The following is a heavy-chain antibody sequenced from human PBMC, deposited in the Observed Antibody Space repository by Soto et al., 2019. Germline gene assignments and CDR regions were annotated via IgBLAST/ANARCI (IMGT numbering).Heavy chain of an antibody. CDR3: TRHEDSGWYEGFLVGY. D-gene: IGHD6-19*01. V-gene: IGHV3-73*01. Sequence: GGSLILSCAASGFTFSGSAMHWVRQASGKGLEWVGRIRSKANSYATAYAASVKGRFTISRDDSKNTAYLQMNSLKTEDTAVYYCTRHEDSGWYEGFLVGYWGQGTLVTVSS. J-gene: IGHJ4*02. CDR1: GFTFSGSA. CDR2: IRSKANSYAT.